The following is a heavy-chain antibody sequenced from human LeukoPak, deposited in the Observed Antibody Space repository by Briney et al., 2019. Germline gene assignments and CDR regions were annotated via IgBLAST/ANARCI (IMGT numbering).Heavy chain of an antibody. J-gene: IGHJ4*02. CDR3: TRDITLTRGGRSDY. CDR1: GITFSTYW. CDR2: INSEGSTI. V-gene: IGHV3-74*01. Sequence: GGSLRLSCAGSGITFSTYWMHWVRQAPGKGLVWVSRINSEGSTISYADSVKGRFTISRDNAKNTLYLQMNSLRAEDTAVYYCTRDITLTRGGRSDYWGQGTLVTVSA. D-gene: IGHD3-10*01.